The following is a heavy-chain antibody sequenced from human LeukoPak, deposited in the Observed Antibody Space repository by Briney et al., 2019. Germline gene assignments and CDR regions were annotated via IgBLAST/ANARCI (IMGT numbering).Heavy chain of an antibody. CDR2: INPNSGGT. V-gene: IGHV1-2*02. Sequence: ASVKVSCKASGYTFTGYYMHWVRQAPGQGLEWMGWINPNSGGTNYAQKFQGRVTMTRDTSISTAYMELSRLRSDDTAVYYCARDTGTTRGVHYYYYMDVWGKGTTVTVSS. CDR1: GYTFTGYY. CDR3: ARDTGTTRGVHYYYYMDV. D-gene: IGHD1-7*01. J-gene: IGHJ6*03.